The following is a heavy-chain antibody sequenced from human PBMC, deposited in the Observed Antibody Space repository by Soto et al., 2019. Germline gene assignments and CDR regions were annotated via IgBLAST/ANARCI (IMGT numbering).Heavy chain of an antibody. CDR2: ISAYNGNT. J-gene: IGHJ4*02. CDR1: GYTFTSYG. Sequence: AASVKVSCKASGYTFTSYGISWVRQAPGQGLEWMGWISAYNGNTNYAQKLQGRVTMTTDTSTSTAYMELRSLRSDDTAVYYCAFSRAAAGDFDYWGQGTLVTVSS. CDR3: AFSRAAAGDFDY. D-gene: IGHD6-13*01. V-gene: IGHV1-18*01.